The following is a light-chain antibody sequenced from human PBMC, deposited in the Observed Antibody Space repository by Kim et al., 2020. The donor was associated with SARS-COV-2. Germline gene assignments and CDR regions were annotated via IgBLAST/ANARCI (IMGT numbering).Light chain of an antibody. V-gene: IGLV1-44*01. J-gene: IGLJ2*01. CDR2: NTK. CDR3: ASWDDTLSGDVV. Sequence: QSVTIASYGSSSNIGNRALYWYPQFPGTAPKLLIYNTKQRPSGVPDRFSGSKSGTSASLAISGLQSEDEADYYCASWDDTLSGDVVFGGGTQLTVL. CDR1: SSNIGNRA.